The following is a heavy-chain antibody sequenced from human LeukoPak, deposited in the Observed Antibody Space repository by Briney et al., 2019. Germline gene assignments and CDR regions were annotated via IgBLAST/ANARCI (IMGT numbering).Heavy chain of an antibody. V-gene: IGHV1-69*13. D-gene: IGHD5-18*01. CDR1: GGTFSSYA. J-gene: IGHJ6*03. CDR3: ARDRGYSYGYYYYYYMDV. Sequence: ASVKVSCKASGGTFSSYAISWVRQAPGQGLEWMGGIIPIFGTANYAQKFQGRVTITADESTSTAYMELSGLRSEDTAVYYCARDRGYSYGYYYYYYMDVWGKGTTVTISS. CDR2: IIPIFGTA.